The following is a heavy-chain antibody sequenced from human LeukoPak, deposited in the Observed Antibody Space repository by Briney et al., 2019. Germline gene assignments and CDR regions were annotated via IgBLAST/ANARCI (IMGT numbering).Heavy chain of an antibody. Sequence: GGSLRLSCAASGFTFTNYWMSWVRQAPGKGLELVANIKQDRSEKYYVDSVKGRFTISRDNAKNSLYLQMSSLRAEDKAVYYCARLREIPVFGVVTKSTSYFDYWGQGTLVTVSS. V-gene: IGHV3-7*01. CDR3: ARLREIPVFGVVTKSTSYFDY. J-gene: IGHJ4*02. D-gene: IGHD3-3*01. CDR2: IKQDRSEK. CDR1: GFTFTNYW.